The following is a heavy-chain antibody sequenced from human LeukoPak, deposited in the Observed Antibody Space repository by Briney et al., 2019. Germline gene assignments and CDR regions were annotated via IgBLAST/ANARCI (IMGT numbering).Heavy chain of an antibody. CDR1: GFTFSSSW. J-gene: IGHJ4*02. CDR2: IKQDGSEK. Sequence: GGSLRLSCVASGFTFSSSWMSWVRQTPGKGLEWVANIKQDGSEKSYVESVRGRFTISRDNAKNSLYLQLNSLRAEDTALYYCARDNPPDYWGQGTLVTVSS. CDR3: ARDNPPDY. V-gene: IGHV3-7*03.